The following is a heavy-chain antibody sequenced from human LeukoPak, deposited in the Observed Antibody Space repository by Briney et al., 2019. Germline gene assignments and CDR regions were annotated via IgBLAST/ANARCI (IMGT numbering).Heavy chain of an antibody. J-gene: IGHJ5*02. D-gene: IGHD3-10*01. CDR1: GYTFTGHS. CDR3: ARNYGSGTYYANSFDP. V-gene: IGHV1-2*05. Sequence: GASVKVSCKASGYTFTGHSIHWVRQAPGQGLEWMGRINPNTGGTNYAQKFQDRVTMTRDTSITTAYMEMISLRSDDTDMYYCARNYGSGTYYANSFDPWGQGTLVTVSS. CDR2: INPNTGGT.